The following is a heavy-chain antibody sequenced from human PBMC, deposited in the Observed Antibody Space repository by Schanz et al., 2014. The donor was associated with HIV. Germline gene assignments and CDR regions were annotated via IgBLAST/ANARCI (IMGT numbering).Heavy chain of an antibody. CDR3: ARETVNYYYGMDV. Sequence: QVQLVESGGGVVQPGRSLRLSCTASGFTFSSSGMHWVRQAPGKGLEWVAVIWHDGSKKFYVDSVKGRFTISRDNSKSTLYLQMNSLRVEDTAVYYCARETVNYYYGMDVWGQGTTVTVSS. CDR2: IWHDGSKK. D-gene: IGHD4-4*01. V-gene: IGHV3-33*01. J-gene: IGHJ6*02. CDR1: GFTFSSSG.